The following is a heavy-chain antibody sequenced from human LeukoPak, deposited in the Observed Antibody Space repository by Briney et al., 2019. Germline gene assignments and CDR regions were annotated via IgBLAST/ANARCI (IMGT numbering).Heavy chain of an antibody. D-gene: IGHD3-3*01. J-gene: IGHJ4*02. CDR1: GFTFSSYG. V-gene: IGHV3-33*01. Sequence: GGSLRLSCAASGFTFSSYGMHWVRQAPGKGLEWVAVIWYDGSNKYYADSVKGRFTISRDNSKNTLHLQMNSLRAEDTAVYYCARDGGRRKSPPDYWGQGTLVTVSS. CDR2: IWYDGSNK. CDR3: ARDGGRRKSPPDY.